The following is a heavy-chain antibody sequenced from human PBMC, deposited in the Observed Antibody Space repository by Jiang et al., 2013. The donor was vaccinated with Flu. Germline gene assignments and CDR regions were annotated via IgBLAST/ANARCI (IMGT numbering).Heavy chain of an antibody. Sequence: QAPGKGLEWVANIKQDGSEKYYVDSVKGRFTISRDNAKNSLYLQMNSLRAEDTAVYYCARVRRSYSGSYYDYFDYWGQGTLVTVSS. J-gene: IGHJ4*02. CDR3: ARVRRSYSGSYYDYFDY. CDR2: IKQDGSEK. D-gene: IGHD1-26*01. V-gene: IGHV3-7*01.